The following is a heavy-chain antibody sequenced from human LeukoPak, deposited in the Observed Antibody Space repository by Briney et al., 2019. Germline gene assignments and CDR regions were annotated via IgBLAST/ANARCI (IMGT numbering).Heavy chain of an antibody. Sequence: GGSLRLSCEVSGFTVRSNYMSWVRQAPGKGLEWVSVIYSGGSTYYADSVKGRFTISRDNSKNTLYLQMSSLRVEDTAVYYCATWGDSGTYYQRAAFDIWGQGTMVTVSS. V-gene: IGHV3-53*01. CDR3: ATWGDSGTYYQRAAFDI. J-gene: IGHJ3*02. CDR1: GFTVRSNY. CDR2: IYSGGST. D-gene: IGHD1-26*01.